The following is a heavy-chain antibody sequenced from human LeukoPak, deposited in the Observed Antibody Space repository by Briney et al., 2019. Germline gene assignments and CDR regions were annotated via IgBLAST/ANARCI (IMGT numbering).Heavy chain of an antibody. V-gene: IGHV4-39*07. J-gene: IGHJ5*02. CDR2: IYYSGST. CDR1: GGSISSSSYY. CDR3: ARRTYNWFDP. D-gene: IGHD1/OR15-1a*01. Sequence: SETLSLTCTVSGGSISSSSYYWGWIRQPPGRGLEWIGSIYYSGSTYYNPSLKSRVTISVDKSKNQFSLKLSSVTAADTAVYYCARRTYNWFDPWGQGTLVTVSS.